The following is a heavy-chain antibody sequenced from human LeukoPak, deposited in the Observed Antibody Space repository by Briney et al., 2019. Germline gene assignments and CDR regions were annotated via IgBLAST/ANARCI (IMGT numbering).Heavy chain of an antibody. J-gene: IGHJ3*02. D-gene: IGHD2-15*01. Sequence: PSETLSLTCTVSGGSISSYYWSWIRQPPGKGLEWIGYIYYSGSANYNPSLKSRVTISVDTSKNQFSLKLSSVTAADTAVYYCATNTYCSGGSCYYVFAFDNWGQGTMVTVSS. CDR2: IYYSGSA. V-gene: IGHV4-59*01. CDR3: ATNTYCSGGSCYYVFAFDN. CDR1: GGSISSYY.